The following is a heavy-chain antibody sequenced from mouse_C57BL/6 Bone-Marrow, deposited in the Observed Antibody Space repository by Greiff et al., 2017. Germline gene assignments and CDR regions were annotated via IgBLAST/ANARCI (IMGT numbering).Heavy chain of an antibody. J-gene: IGHJ1*03. CDR1: GFNIKDYY. CDR3: ASITTVVAKGYFDV. CDR2: IDPEDGET. Sequence: EVKLVESGAELVKPGASVKLSCTASGFNIKDYYMHWVKQRTEQGLEWIGRIDPEDGETKYAPKFQGKATITADPSSNTAYLQLSSLTSEDTAVYYCASITTVVAKGYFDVWGTGTTVTVSS. D-gene: IGHD1-1*01. V-gene: IGHV14-2*01.